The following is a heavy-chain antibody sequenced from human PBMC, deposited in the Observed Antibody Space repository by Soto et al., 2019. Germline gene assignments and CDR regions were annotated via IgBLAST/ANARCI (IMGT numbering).Heavy chain of an antibody. J-gene: IGHJ6*02. Sequence: PGGSLRLSCAASGFTFSSYSMNWVRQAPGKGLEWVSYISSSSTIYYADSVKGRFTISRDNAKNSLYLQMNSLRDEDTAVYYCARDGDCSSTSCYPSYYYYGMDVWGQGTTVTVSS. CDR3: ARDGDCSSTSCYPSYYYYGMDV. D-gene: IGHD2-2*01. CDR2: ISSSSTI. CDR1: GFTFSSYS. V-gene: IGHV3-48*02.